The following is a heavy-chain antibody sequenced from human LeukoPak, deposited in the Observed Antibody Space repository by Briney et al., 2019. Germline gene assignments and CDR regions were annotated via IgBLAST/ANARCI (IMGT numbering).Heavy chain of an antibody. J-gene: IGHJ6*02. CDR3: AAPRNYDFWSGYWDYYYGMDV. D-gene: IGHD3-3*01. CDR1: GFTFTSSA. CDR2: IVVGSGNT. V-gene: IGHV1-58*02. Sequence: SVKVSCKASGFTFTSSAMQWVRQARGQRLEWIGWIVVGSGNTKYAQKFQERVTIARDMSTSTAYMELSSLRSEDTAVYYCAAPRNYDFWSGYWDYYYGMDVWGQGTTVTVSS.